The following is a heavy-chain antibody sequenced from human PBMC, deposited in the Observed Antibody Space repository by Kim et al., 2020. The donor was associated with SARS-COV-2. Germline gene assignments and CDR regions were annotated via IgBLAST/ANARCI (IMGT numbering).Heavy chain of an antibody. CDR1: GYSFTSYW. CDR2: IYPGDSDT. Sequence: GESLKISCKGSGYSFTSYWIGWVRQMPGKGLEWMGIIYPGDSDTRYSPSFQGQVTISADKSISTAYLQWSSLKASDTAMYYCARRYDSSGYIEGWFDPWGQGTLVTVSS. D-gene: IGHD3-22*01. CDR3: ARRYDSSGYIEGWFDP. V-gene: IGHV5-51*01. J-gene: IGHJ5*02.